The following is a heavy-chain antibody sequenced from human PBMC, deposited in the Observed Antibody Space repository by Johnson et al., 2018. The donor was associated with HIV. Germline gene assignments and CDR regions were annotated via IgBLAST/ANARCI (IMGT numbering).Heavy chain of an antibody. Sequence: QMQLVESGGGVVQPGRSLRLSCAASGFTFSSYAMHWVCQAPGMGLAWVAVISYDGSNQYYADSVTGRFTLSRDNSKNTVFLQMNSLRSEDTAMYYCAAYYDFWSGSYTSGFDIWGQGTMVTVSS. CDR2: ISYDGSNQ. CDR3: AAYYDFWSGSYTSGFDI. CDR1: GFTFSSYA. D-gene: IGHD3-3*01. J-gene: IGHJ3*02. V-gene: IGHV3-30*04.